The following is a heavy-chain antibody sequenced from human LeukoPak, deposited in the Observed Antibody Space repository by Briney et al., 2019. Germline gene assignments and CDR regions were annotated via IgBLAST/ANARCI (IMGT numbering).Heavy chain of an antibody. CDR1: GGSISSSSCY. J-gene: IGHJ4*02. CDR3: ATWDGWYREY. V-gene: IGHV4-39*01. CDR2: IYYSGST. D-gene: IGHD6-19*01. Sequence: PSETLSLTCTVSGGSISSSSCYWGWIRQPPGKGLEWIGSIYYSGSTYYNPSLKSRVTISVDTSKNQFSLKLSSVTAADTAVYYCATWDGWYREYWGQGTLVTVSS.